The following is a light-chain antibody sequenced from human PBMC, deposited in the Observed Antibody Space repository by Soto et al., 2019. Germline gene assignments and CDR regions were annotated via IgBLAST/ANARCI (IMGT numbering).Light chain of an antibody. CDR2: DAS. CDR1: QDTNNY. J-gene: IGKJ1*01. CDR3: QQSYTSPRT. Sequence: DIQMTQSPSSLSASVGDRVTITCQASQDTNNYLNWYQHKPGKAPKLLIYDASNLETGVPSRFSGSGSGTDFTLTISSLHPEDFATYYCQQSYTSPRTFGQGTKVDIK. V-gene: IGKV1-33*01.